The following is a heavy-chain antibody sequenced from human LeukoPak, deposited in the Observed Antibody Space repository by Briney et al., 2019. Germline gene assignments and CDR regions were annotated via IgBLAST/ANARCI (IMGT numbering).Heavy chain of an antibody. CDR3: AKGDDFWSGYSGY. J-gene: IGHJ4*02. Sequence: GGSLRLSCAASGFTFSSYGMHWVRQAPGKGLEWVAVIWYDGSNKYYADSVKGRFTISRDNSKNTLYLQMNSLRAEDTAVYYCAKGDDFWSGYSGYWGQGTLVTVSS. V-gene: IGHV3-33*06. D-gene: IGHD3-3*01. CDR2: IWYDGSNK. CDR1: GFTFSSYG.